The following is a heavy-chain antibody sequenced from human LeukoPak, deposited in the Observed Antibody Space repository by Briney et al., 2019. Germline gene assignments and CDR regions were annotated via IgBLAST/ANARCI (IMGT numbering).Heavy chain of an antibody. J-gene: IGHJ4*02. Sequence: GGSLRLSCAAPGFTLSSYEMNWVRQAPGKGLEWVSYISSSGNTIYNADSVKGRFIISRDNAKNSLYLQMNSLRAEDTAVYYCARVGQQLADYWGQGTLVTVSS. CDR1: GFTLSSYE. CDR3: ARVGQQLADY. CDR2: ISSSGNTI. V-gene: IGHV3-48*03. D-gene: IGHD6-13*01.